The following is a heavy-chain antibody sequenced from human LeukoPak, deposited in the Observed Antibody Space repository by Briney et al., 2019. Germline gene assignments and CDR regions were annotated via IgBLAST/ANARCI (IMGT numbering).Heavy chain of an antibody. CDR1: GYTFTSYY. V-gene: IGHV1-46*01. CDR2: INPSGGST. D-gene: IGHD1-1*01. Sequence: GASVKVSCKASGYTFTSYYMHWVRQAPGQGLEWMGIINPSGGSTSYAQKFQGRVTMTRDMSTSTVYMELRSLRSDDTAVYYCARDHLERAFDIWGQGTMVTVSS. J-gene: IGHJ3*02. CDR3: ARDHLERAFDI.